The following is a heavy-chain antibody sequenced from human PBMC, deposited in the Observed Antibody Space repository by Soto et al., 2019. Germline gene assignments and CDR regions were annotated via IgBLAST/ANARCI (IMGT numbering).Heavy chain of an antibody. CDR1: GFTFSSYW. CDR2: INSDGSRT. CDR3: ARGVRGAYGLDI. V-gene: IGHV3-74*01. J-gene: IGHJ3*02. Sequence: EVQLVESGGGLVQPGGSLRLSCAASGFTFSSYWMHWVRQAPGTGLVWVSRINSDGSRTNYADPVKGRFTISRDKAKNPIDLQMNSLRAEETAVYYCARGVRGAYGLDIWGQGTMVTVSS. D-gene: IGHD2-21*01.